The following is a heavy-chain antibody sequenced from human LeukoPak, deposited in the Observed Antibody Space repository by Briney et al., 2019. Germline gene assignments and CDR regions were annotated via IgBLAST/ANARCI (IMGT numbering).Heavy chain of an antibody. V-gene: IGHV3-33*01. CDR3: ARGSPGRLRAGIDWFDP. CDR1: GYIFSTYG. J-gene: IGHJ5*02. CDR2: IWYDGSNK. D-gene: IGHD3-10*01. Sequence: GGSLRLSCAASGYIFSTYGMHWVRQAPGKGLEWVAFIWYDGSNKYYADSVKGRFTISRDNSNNTLSLQMNSLRAEDTAVYYCARGSPGRLRAGIDWFDPWGQGTLVTVSS.